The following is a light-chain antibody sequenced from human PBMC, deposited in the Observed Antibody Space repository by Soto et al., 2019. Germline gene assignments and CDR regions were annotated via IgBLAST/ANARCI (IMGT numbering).Light chain of an antibody. CDR1: QSVSSY. CDR2: DAS. V-gene: IGKV3-11*01. CDR3: QQRSTLLK. J-gene: IGKJ5*01. Sequence: EIAFTPSPSNLYWSSGERAPLACRASQSVSSYLAWYQQKPGQAPRLLIYDASNRATGIPARFSGSGSGTDFTLTFSSLEPEDFAVYYCQQRSTLLKFRQGRLLEIK.